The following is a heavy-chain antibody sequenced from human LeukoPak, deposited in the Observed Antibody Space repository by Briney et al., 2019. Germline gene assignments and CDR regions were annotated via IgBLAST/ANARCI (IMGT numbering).Heavy chain of an antibody. CDR3: AKDRYCTSSNCYSPFDY. Sequence: GGSLRLSCAASGFNFDDYAMHWVRHAPGKGLEWVSLISGDGGSTYYADSVKGRFTISRDNSKNSLYLRMNSLRTEDTALYYCAKDRYCTSSNCYSPFDYWGQGTLVTVSS. CDR1: GFNFDDYA. J-gene: IGHJ4*02. CDR2: ISGDGGST. D-gene: IGHD2-2*01. V-gene: IGHV3-43*02.